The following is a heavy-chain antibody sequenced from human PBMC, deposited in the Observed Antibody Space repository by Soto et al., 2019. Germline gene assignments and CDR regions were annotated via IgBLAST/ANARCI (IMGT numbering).Heavy chain of an antibody. D-gene: IGHD3-10*01. CDR2: VYYSGRT. V-gene: IGHV4-61*01. CDR3: ARHPDYGSYFDY. J-gene: IGHJ4*02. CDR1: GGSVSSGTYY. Sequence: LPWTISITCTVSGGSVSSGTYYWSWIRQPPGKGLEWIGYVYYSGRTNYNPSLKSRVTMSIDTSKKQFSLKLTSVTAADTAVYYCARHPDYGSYFDYWGQGPLVTVFS.